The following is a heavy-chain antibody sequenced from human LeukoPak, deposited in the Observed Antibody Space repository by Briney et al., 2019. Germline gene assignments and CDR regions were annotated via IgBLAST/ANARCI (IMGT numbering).Heavy chain of an antibody. CDR2: IYYTGST. V-gene: IGHV4-59*01. D-gene: IGHD3-22*01. Sequence: SETLSLTCTVSGGSINGYYWSWIRQSPGKGLESLGYIYYTGSTNYNPSLRSRVTMSVDTSRNQFFLRLSSVTAADTAVYYCARVTGYVIEDYFDYWGQGTLVTVSS. CDR1: GGSINGYY. CDR3: ARVTGYVIEDYFDY. J-gene: IGHJ4*02.